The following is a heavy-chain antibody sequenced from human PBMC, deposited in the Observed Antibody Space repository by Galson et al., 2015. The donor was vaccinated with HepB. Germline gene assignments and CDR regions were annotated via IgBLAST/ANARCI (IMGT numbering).Heavy chain of an antibody. V-gene: IGHV3-11*06. D-gene: IGHD2-15*01. J-gene: IGHJ4*02. CDR3: ASCRTGGPFDY. CDR1: GFTFSDYY. Sequence: SLRLSCAASGFTFSDYYMSWIRQAPGKGLEWVSYISSSSSYTNYADSVKGRFTISRDNAKNSLYLQMNSLRAEDTAVYYCASCRTGGPFDYWGQGTLVTVSS. CDR2: ISSSSSYT.